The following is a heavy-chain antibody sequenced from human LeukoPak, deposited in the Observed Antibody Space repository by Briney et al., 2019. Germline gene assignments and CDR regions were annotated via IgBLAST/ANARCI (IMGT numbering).Heavy chain of an antibody. Sequence: ASVKVSCKASGYTFTSNYIHWVRQAPGQGLEWMGMICPRDGSTSYAQKFQGRVTVTRDTSTSTVHMELSGLRSEDTAVYYCARSMAPTVVSRGGYYFDYWGQGTLVTVSS. D-gene: IGHD4-23*01. J-gene: IGHJ4*02. V-gene: IGHV1-46*01. CDR2: ICPRDGST. CDR1: GYTFTSNY. CDR3: ARSMAPTVVSRGGYYFDY.